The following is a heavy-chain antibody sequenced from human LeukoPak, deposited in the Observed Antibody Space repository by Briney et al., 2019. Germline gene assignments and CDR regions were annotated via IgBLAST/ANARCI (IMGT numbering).Heavy chain of an antibody. D-gene: IGHD3-22*01. CDR3: ARMGSDSSGPGSDY. Sequence: PGGSLRLSCAASGFTFSNYAMSWVRQAPGKGLEWVSAISGSDGSTYYADSVKGRFTISRDNSKNTLYLQMNSLRAEDTAVYYCARMGSDSSGPGSDYWGQGTLVTVSS. V-gene: IGHV3-23*01. J-gene: IGHJ4*02. CDR2: ISGSDGST. CDR1: GFTFSNYA.